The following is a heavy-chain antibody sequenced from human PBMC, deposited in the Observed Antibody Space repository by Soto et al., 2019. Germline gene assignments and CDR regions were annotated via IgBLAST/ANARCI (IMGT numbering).Heavy chain of an antibody. CDR2: IQSSGNT. CDR1: GDSVSSGSYF. J-gene: IGHJ4*02. CDR3: VRTNSRGQWAAWY. V-gene: IGHV4-61*03. D-gene: IGHD3-22*01. Sequence: PSETLSLTCTVSGDSVSSGSYFWSWVRQAPGKGLEWIGYIQSSGNTNYNPSLKSRVTISTDTSKNHFSLNLSSVTAADTAVYYCVRTNSRGQWAAWYWSQGTLVTASS.